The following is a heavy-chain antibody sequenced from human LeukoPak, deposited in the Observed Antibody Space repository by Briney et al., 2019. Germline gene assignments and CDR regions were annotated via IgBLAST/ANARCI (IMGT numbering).Heavy chain of an antibody. CDR3: ATGGSSWSDAFDI. D-gene: IGHD6-13*01. CDR2: IIPIFGTA. V-gene: IGHV1-69*06. CDR1: GGTFSSYA. Sequence: SVTVSCKASGGTFSSYAISWVRQAPGQGLEWMGGIIPIFGTANYAQKFQGRVTITADKSTSTAYMELSSLRSEDTAVYYCATGGSSWSDAFDIWGQGTMVTVSS. J-gene: IGHJ3*02.